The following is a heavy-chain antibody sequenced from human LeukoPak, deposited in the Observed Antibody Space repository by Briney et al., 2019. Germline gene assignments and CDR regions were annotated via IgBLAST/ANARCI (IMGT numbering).Heavy chain of an antibody. V-gene: IGHV3-23*01. Sequence: GGSLRLSCAASGFTFSSYSMSWVRQAPGKGLEWVSAISGSGGSTYYADSVKGRFTISRDNSKNTLYLQMNSLRAEDTAVYYCAKDLGYCSGGSCYAFDYWGQGTLVTVSS. D-gene: IGHD2-15*01. CDR2: ISGSGGST. CDR3: AKDLGYCSGGSCYAFDY. CDR1: GFTFSSYS. J-gene: IGHJ4*02.